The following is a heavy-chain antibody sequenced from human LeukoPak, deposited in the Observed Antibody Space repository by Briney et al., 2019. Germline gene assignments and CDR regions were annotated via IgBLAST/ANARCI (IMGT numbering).Heavy chain of an antibody. CDR3: ARVRLDYYDSSDFYRGVFDY. CDR1: GFTFSSYA. V-gene: IGHV3-23*01. CDR2: ISGSGGST. D-gene: IGHD3-22*01. Sequence: GGSLRLSCAASGFTFSSYAMSWVRQAPGKGLEWVSAISGSGGSTYYADSVKGRFTISRDNSKNTLYLQMNSLRAEDTAVYYCARVRLDYYDSSDFYRGVFDYWGQGTLVTVSS. J-gene: IGHJ4*02.